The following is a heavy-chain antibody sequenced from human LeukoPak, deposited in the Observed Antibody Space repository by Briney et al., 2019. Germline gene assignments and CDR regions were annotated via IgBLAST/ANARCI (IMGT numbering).Heavy chain of an antibody. CDR3: TRHLIGY. Sequence: GGSLRLSCAASGFSFSEAAIHWVRQASGKGLEWVGRIRSRTSDYATAYAASVKGRFTISRDDSKNTAFLQMNSLRTEDTAVYYCTRHLIGYWGQGTLVTVSS. CDR2: IRSRTSDYAT. J-gene: IGHJ4*02. V-gene: IGHV3-73*01. CDR1: GFSFSEAA.